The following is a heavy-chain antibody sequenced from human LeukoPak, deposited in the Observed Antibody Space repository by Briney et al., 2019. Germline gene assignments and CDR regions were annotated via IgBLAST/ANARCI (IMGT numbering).Heavy chain of an antibody. V-gene: IGHV1-8*01. CDR1: GYTFTSYD. D-gene: IGHD3-22*01. Sequence: ASVKVSCKASGYTFTSYDINWVRQATGQGLEWMGWMNPNSGNTGYAQKFQGRVTMTRNTSISTAYMELSSLRSEDTAVYYCARGRDYYDSSGYYQSDAFDIWGQGTMVTVSS. J-gene: IGHJ3*02. CDR3: ARGRDYYDSSGYYQSDAFDI. CDR2: MNPNSGNT.